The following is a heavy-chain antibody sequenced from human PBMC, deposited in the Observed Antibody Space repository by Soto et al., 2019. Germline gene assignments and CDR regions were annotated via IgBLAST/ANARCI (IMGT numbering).Heavy chain of an antibody. V-gene: IGHV4-34*01. D-gene: IGHD2-8*02. CDR2: IYHSGST. CDR3: ARDKITGLFDY. Sequence: PSETLSLTCDVSGGSFSGYIWTWIRQPPGKGLQWIGNIYHSGSTYYNPSLKSRVTISVDTSKNQFSLKLTSVTAADTAVYYCARDKITGLFDYWGQGTLVTSPQ. J-gene: IGHJ4*02. CDR1: GGSFSGYI.